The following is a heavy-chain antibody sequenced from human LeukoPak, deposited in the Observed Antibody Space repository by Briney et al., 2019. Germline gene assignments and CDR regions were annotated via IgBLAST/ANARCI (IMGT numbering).Heavy chain of an antibody. CDR2: IYNSGNT. Sequence: KTSETLSLTCTVSGGSSTNYFWSWVRQSPGKGLEWVGYIYNSGNTSYNPSLKSRVTISRDMSRNQFSLKLRSVTAADTAVYYCARVSGSGWYYFDHWGQGTLVTVSS. CDR3: ARVSGSGWYYFDH. CDR1: GGSSTNYF. J-gene: IGHJ4*02. D-gene: IGHD6-19*01. V-gene: IGHV4-59*01.